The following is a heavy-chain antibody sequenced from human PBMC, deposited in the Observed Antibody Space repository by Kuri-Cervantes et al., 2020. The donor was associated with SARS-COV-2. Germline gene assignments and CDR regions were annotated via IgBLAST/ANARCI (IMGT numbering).Heavy chain of an antibody. D-gene: IGHD3-10*01. CDR1: GFTFSNAW. V-gene: IGHV3-15*01. Sequence: GESLKISCAASGFTFSNAWMSWVRQAPGKGLEWVGRIKSKTDGGTTDYAAPVKGRFTISRDDSKNTLYPQMSSLKTEDTAVYYCTTVRGGSGSYGAYYYYYYGMDVWGQGTTVTVSS. CDR2: IKSKTDGGTT. J-gene: IGHJ6*02. CDR3: TTVRGGSGSYGAYYYYYYGMDV.